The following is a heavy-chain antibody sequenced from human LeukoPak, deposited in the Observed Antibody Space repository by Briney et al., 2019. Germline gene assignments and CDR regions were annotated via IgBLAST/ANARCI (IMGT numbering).Heavy chain of an antibody. J-gene: IGHJ6*02. CDR1: GFTFTRSA. CDR2: IVVGSGNT. V-gene: IGHV1-58*02. CDR3: AADSRARYSYGYSSVRIYYYYGMDV. D-gene: IGHD5-18*01. Sequence: SVNVSCKASGFTFTRSAMQWVRQARGQRLEWIGWIVVGSGNTNYAQKFQERVTITRDMSTSTAYMELSSLRSEDTAVYYCAADSRARYSYGYSSVRIYYYYGMDVWGQGTTVTVSS.